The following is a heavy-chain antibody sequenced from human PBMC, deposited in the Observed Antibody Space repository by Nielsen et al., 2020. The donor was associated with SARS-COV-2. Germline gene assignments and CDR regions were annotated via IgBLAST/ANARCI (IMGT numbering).Heavy chain of an antibody. CDR1: GGSISAYY. CDR2: ISYSGST. CDR3: AREALKELLWFGESSSYYGMDV. D-gene: IGHD3-10*01. Sequence: SETLSLTCTVSGGSISAYYWSWIRQPPGKGLEWIGYISYSGSTNYSPSLKSRVTISLDTSKSQFSLRLSSVTAADTAVYYCAREALKELLWFGESSSYYGMDVWGQGTTVTVSS. V-gene: IGHV4-59*13. J-gene: IGHJ6*02.